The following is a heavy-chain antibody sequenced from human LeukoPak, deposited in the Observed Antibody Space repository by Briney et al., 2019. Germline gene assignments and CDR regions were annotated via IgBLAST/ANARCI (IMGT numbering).Heavy chain of an antibody. CDR3: AKVFFMDY. CDR2: ISVSGDST. D-gene: IGHD2-8*01. V-gene: IGHV3-23*01. J-gene: IGHJ4*02. Sequence: GGSLRLSCAASGFTFSNFGMSWVRQAPGKGLEWVSAISVSGDSTNYADSVKGRFTIPRDNSKNTLYLQMNSLRAEDTAVYYCAKVFFMDYWGQGTLVTVSS. CDR1: GFTFSNFG.